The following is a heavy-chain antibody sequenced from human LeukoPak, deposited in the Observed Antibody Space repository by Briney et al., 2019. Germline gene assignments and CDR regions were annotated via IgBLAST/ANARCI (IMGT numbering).Heavy chain of an antibody. CDR3: ARSRCSSTSCLYFQH. J-gene: IGHJ1*01. CDR1: GFTFSSYW. D-gene: IGHD2-2*01. CDR2: IKQDGSEE. V-gene: IGHV3-7*03. Sequence: GGSLRLSCAASGFTFSSYWMSWVRQAPGKGLEWVANIKQDGSEEYYVDSVKGRFTISRDNAKNSLYLQMNSLRAEDTAVYYCARSRCSSTSCLYFQHWGQGTLVTVSS.